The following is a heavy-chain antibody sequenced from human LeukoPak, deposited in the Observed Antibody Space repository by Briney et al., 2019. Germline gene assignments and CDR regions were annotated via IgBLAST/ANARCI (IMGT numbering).Heavy chain of an antibody. CDR1: GAFLTNPTYY. J-gene: IGHJ4*02. D-gene: IGHD4-23*01. CDR2: LYASESP. Sequence: SETLSLSCTVSGAFLTNPTYYQWSWIRQTPGKGLELIGSLYASESPKINPSLRSRVTLSLDTSKNQFSLELRSVTPDDSAVYYCARFKSGGWSYFDTWGQGIPVTVSS. V-gene: IGHV4-61*01. CDR3: ARFKSGGWSYFDT.